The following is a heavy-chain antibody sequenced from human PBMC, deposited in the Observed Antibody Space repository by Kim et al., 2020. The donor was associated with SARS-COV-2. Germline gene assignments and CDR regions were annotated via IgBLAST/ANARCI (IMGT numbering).Heavy chain of an antibody. V-gene: IGHV4-34*01. J-gene: IGHJ4*01. CDR3: AREGPCSGGSCYLPFVY. D-gene: IGHD2-15*01. Sequence: SETLSLTCVVYGGSFSGYYWSWIRQPPGKGLEWIGEINHSGSTNYNPSLKSRVTISVDTSKNQFSLKLSSVTAADTAVYYCAREGPCSGGSCYLPFVYWG. CDR1: GGSFSGYY. CDR2: INHSGST.